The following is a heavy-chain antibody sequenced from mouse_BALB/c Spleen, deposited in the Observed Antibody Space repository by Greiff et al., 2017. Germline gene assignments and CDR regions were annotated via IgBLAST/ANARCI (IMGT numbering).Heavy chain of an antibody. CDR3: ARSYCGDYDAWFAY. CDR1: GFTFSSYT. V-gene: IGHV5-12-2*01. J-gene: IGHJ3*01. D-gene: IGHD2-13*01. CDR2: ISNGGGST. Sequence: EVKLVESGGGLVQPGGSLKLSCAASGFTFSSYTMSWVRQHPEKRLEWVAYISNGGGSTYYPDTVKGRSTISRDNAKNTQYLQMSSLKSEDTAMYYYARSYCGDYDAWFAYWGQGTLVTVSS.